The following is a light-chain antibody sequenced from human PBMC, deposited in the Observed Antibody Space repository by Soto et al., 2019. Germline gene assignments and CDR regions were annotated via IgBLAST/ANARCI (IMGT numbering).Light chain of an antibody. CDR2: GAS. J-gene: IGKJ5*01. V-gene: IGKV1-9*01. CDR3: QQLHSYPIT. Sequence: DIPLTQPPSFLSASVGDIVTISCRASQGMSTYVAWYQQKPGKAPKLLIYGASTLQSGVPSRFSGRESGAEFTLRINSLQPEDFATYYCQQLHSYPITFGQGTRLEIK. CDR1: QGMSTY.